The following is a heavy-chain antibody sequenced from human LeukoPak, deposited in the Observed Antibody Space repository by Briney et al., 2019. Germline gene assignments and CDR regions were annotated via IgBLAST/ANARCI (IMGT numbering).Heavy chain of an antibody. Sequence: GRSLRLSCAASGFTLSSYSINSVRQAPRKGLWWVSYIISISSTIYYADSVKGRFSISRDNAKNALYLQMNSLRAEDTAVYYCARRVVGGTDYFDYWDQGTLVTVSS. J-gene: IGHJ4*02. CDR1: GFTLSSYS. D-gene: IGHD1-26*01. CDR2: IISISSTI. CDR3: ARRVVGGTDYFDY. V-gene: IGHV3-48*01.